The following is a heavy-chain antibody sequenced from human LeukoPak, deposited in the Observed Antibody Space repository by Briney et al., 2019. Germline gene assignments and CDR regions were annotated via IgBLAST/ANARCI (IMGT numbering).Heavy chain of an antibody. D-gene: IGHD3-10*01. J-gene: IGHJ4*02. CDR1: GFTFSSYA. CDR3: ARAAINYYGSGSPNFDY. Sequence: GGSLRLSCAASGFTFSSYAMHWVRQAPGKGLEWVAVISYDGSNKYYADSVKGRFTISRDNSKNTLYLQMNSLRAEDTAVYYCARAAINYYGSGSPNFDYWGQGTLVTVSS. CDR2: ISYDGSNK. V-gene: IGHV3-30-3*01.